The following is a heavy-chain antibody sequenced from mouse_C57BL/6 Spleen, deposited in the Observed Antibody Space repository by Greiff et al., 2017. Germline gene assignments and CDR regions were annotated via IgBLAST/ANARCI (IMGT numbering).Heavy chain of an antibody. Sequence: EVKLMESGEGLVKPGGSLKLSCAASGFTFSSYAMSWVRQTPEKRLEWVAYISSGGDYIYYADTVKGRFTISRDNARNTLYLQMSSLKSEDTAMYYCTSALYYGSSYEAMDYWGQGTSVTVSS. CDR1: GFTFSSYA. J-gene: IGHJ4*01. D-gene: IGHD1-1*01. V-gene: IGHV5-9-1*02. CDR2: ISSGGDYI. CDR3: TSALYYGSSYEAMDY.